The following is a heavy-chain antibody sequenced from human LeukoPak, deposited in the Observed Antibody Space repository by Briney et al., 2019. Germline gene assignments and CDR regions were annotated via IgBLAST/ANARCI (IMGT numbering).Heavy chain of an antibody. J-gene: IGHJ6*03. D-gene: IGHD4/OR15-4a*01. Sequence: PSETLSLTCTVSGGSISSTSSYWGWIRQPPGKGLEWIGYIYYSGGANYSPSLKSRVTISVDTSKNQFYLKLSSVTAADTAVYYCARQGANSYYYYYMDVWGKGTTVTVSS. V-gene: IGHV4-61*05. CDR3: ARQGANSYYYYYMDV. CDR2: IYYSGGA. CDR1: GGSISSTSSY.